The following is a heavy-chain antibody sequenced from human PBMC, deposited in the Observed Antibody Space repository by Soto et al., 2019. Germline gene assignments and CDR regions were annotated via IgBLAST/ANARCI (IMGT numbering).Heavy chain of an antibody. CDR1: GGSISDFY. D-gene: IGHD5-18*01. J-gene: IGHJ4*02. CDR2: IFYSRIT. CDR3: ARVKRGYDYGSIIDF. Sequence: SETLSLTCTVSGGSISDFYWSWIRQPPGRGLEWIGYIFYSRITSYNSSLKSRVTISVDTSKNQFSLKLRSVTAADTAAYFCARVKRGYDYGSIIDFWGQGILVTVSS. V-gene: IGHV4-59*01.